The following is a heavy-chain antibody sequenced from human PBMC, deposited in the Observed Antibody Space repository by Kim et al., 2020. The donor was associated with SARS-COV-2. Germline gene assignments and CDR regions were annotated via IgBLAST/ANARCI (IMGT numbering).Heavy chain of an antibody. CDR1: GGSFSGYY. CDR3: AGGYGSGSYLPRKNYGMDV. D-gene: IGHD3-10*01. V-gene: IGHV4-34*01. CDR2: INHSGST. J-gene: IGHJ6*02. Sequence: SETLSLTCAVYGGSFSGYYWSWIRQPPGKGLEWIGEINHSGSTNYNPSLKSRVTISVDTSKNQFSLKLSSVTAADTAVYYCAGGYGSGSYLPRKNYGMDVWGQGTTVTVSS.